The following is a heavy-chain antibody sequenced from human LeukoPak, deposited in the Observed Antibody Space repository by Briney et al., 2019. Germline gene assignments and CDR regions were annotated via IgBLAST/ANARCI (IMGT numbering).Heavy chain of an antibody. Sequence: PGGSLRLSCTASGFTFGDYAMSWVRQAPGKGLEWVGFIRSKAYGGTTEYAASVKGRFTISRDDSKSIAYLRMNSLKTEDTAVYYCTRLRFLEWLFPDYWGQGTLVTVSS. D-gene: IGHD3-3*01. CDR2: IRSKAYGGTT. J-gene: IGHJ4*02. CDR1: GFTFGDYA. CDR3: TRLRFLEWLFPDY. V-gene: IGHV3-49*04.